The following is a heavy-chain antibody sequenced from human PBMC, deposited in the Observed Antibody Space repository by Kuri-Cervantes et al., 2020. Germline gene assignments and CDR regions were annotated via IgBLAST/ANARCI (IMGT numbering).Heavy chain of an antibody. Sequence: GESLKISCAASGFTFSSYSMNWVRQAPGKGLEWVSVIYSGGSTYYADSVKGRFTISRDNSKNTLYLQMNSLRSDDTAVYYCARSGYYDSSGYYYWGQGTLVTVSS. V-gene: IGHV3-53*05. D-gene: IGHD3-22*01. CDR2: IYSGGST. CDR1: GFTFSSYS. CDR3: ARSGYYDSSGYYY. J-gene: IGHJ4*02.